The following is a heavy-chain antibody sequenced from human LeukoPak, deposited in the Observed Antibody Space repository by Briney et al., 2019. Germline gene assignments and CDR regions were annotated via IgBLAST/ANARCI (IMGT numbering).Heavy chain of an antibody. CDR3: SRLIAARTPYYFDY. CDR1: GFTFSSNA. V-gene: IGHV3-23*01. J-gene: IGHJ4*02. CDR2: INYSGGST. D-gene: IGHD6-6*01. Sequence: GGSLRLSCAASGFTFSSNAMRWVRQAPGKGLEWVSGINYSGGSTYYADSVKGRFTISRDNSKNTLYLQMNNLRAEDTAVYYCSRLIAARTPYYFDYWGQGTLVTVSS.